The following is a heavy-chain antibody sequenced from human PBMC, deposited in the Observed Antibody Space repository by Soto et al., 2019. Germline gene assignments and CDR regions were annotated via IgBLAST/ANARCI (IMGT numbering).Heavy chain of an antibody. Sequence: SGPTLLNPTQTLTLTCTFSGFSRCTSELGVGWIRQPPGKALEWLALIYWDDDKRHSPSLRSRLTITKDTSKNQVVLTMTNMDPVDTATYYCAHRPHRAGRLPITSYFDYWGQGTLVTVST. CDR3: AHRPHRAGRLPITSYFDY. CDR2: IYWDDDK. D-gene: IGHD1-20*01. CDR1: GFSRCTSELG. V-gene: IGHV2-5*02. J-gene: IGHJ4*02.